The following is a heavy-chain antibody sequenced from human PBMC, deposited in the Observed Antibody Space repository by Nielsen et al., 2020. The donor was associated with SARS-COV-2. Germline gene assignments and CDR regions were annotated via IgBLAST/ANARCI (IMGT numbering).Heavy chain of an antibody. CDR3: ARKRALGPTGYEDL. Sequence: GGSLRLSCTVSGGSISDYYMTWIRQAPGKGLAWVSYISISSSTIRYADSVKGRFSISRDNTRNALFLQMNSLRAEDTAVYYCARKRALGPTGYEDLWGQGPLVSVSS. CDR1: GGSISDYY. V-gene: IGHV3-11*01. CDR2: ISISSSTI. J-gene: IGHJ5*02. D-gene: IGHD3-3*01.